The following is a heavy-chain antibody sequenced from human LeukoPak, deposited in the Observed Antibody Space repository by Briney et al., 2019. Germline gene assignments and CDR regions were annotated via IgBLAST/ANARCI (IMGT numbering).Heavy chain of an antibody. J-gene: IGHJ4*02. D-gene: IGHD3-3*01. CDR3: ARGFPLTYYDFWSGIDY. CDR2: INPNSGGT. Sequence: ASVKVSCKASGYTFTSYYMHWVRQAPGQGLEWMGWINPNSGGTNYAQKFQGRVTMTRDTSISTAYMELSRLRSDDTAVYYCARGFPLTYYDFWSGIDYWGQGTLVTVSS. V-gene: IGHV1-2*02. CDR1: GYTFTSYY.